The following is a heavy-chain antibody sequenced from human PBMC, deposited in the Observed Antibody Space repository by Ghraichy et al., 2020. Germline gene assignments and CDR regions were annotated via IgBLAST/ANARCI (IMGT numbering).Heavy chain of an antibody. CDR2: ISGSGGST. Sequence: GESLNISCAASGFTFSSYAMSWVRQAPGKGLEWVSAISGSGGSTYYADSVKGRFTISRDNSKNTLYLQMNSLRAEDTAVYYCARVVVVVAAPFDYWGQGTLVTVSS. V-gene: IGHV3-23*01. D-gene: IGHD2-15*01. CDR3: ARVVVVVAAPFDY. J-gene: IGHJ4*02. CDR1: GFTFSSYA.